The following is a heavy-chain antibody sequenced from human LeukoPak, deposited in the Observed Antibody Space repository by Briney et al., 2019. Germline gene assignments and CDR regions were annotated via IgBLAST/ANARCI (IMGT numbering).Heavy chain of an antibody. CDR3: AKVASGSYYNWPFDY. CDR2: IRSTANGYAT. CDR1: GFTFSGSA. Sequence: GGSLRLSCTASGFTFSGSAMHWVRQASGKGLEWVGRIRSTANGYATAYAASVKGRFTISRDDSKNTLYLQMNSLRAEDTAVYYCAKVASGSYYNWPFDYWGQGTLVTVSS. D-gene: IGHD1-26*01. J-gene: IGHJ4*02. V-gene: IGHV3-73*01.